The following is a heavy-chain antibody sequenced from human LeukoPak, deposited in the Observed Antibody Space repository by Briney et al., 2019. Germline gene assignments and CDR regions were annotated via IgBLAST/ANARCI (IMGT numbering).Heavy chain of an antibody. D-gene: IGHD6-19*01. V-gene: IGHV1-3*01. CDR3: ARSRGSGWQWLGGRHYFDY. Sequence: ASVKVSCKASGYTFTSYAMHWVRQAPGQRLEWMGWINAGNGNTKYSQKFQGRVTITRDTSASTAYMELSSLRSEDTAVYYCARSRGSGWQWLGGRHYFDYWGQGTLVTVSS. J-gene: IGHJ4*02. CDR2: INAGNGNT. CDR1: GYTFTSYA.